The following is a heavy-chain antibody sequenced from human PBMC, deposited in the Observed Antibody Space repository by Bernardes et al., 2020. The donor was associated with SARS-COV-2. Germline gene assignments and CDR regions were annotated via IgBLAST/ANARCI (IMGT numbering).Heavy chain of an antibody. CDR1: GFTFSSYG. Sequence: GGSLRLSCAASGFTFSSYGMHWVRQAPGKGLEWVAVISYDGSNKYYADSVKGRFTISRDNSKNTLYLQMNSLRAEDTAVYYCAKVIIHYDFWSGPFDYWGQGTLVTVSS. CDR3: AKVIIHYDFWSGPFDY. CDR2: ISYDGSNK. J-gene: IGHJ4*02. D-gene: IGHD3-3*01. V-gene: IGHV3-30*18.